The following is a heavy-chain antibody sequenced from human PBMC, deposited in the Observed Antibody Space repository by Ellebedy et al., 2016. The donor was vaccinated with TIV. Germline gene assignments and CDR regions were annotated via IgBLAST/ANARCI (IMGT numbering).Heavy chain of an antibody. CDR3: AKRGDL. Sequence: GGSLRLXXVTSGFTFNNFAMSWVRQAPGKRLEWVSSITGSGGSTYYADSVKGRFTVSRDNSKNTLYLQMNSLRAEDTAVYFCAKRGDLWGQGTLVTVSS. D-gene: IGHD3-3*01. V-gene: IGHV3-23*01. CDR1: GFTFNNFA. J-gene: IGHJ4*02. CDR2: ITGSGGST.